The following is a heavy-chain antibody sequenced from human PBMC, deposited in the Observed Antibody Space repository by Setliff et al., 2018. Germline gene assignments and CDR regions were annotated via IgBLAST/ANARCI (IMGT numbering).Heavy chain of an antibody. J-gene: IGHJ4*02. V-gene: IGHV1-69*05. Sequence: GASVKVSCKASGGTFSSYAISWVRQAPGQGLGWMGGIIPIFGTANYAQKFQGRVTITTDESTSTAYTELSSLRSEDTAVYYCARGRSLLWFGELSRPYYFDYWGQGTLVTSPQ. CDR2: IIPIFGTA. D-gene: IGHD3-10*01. CDR1: GGTFSSYA. CDR3: ARGRSLLWFGELSRPYYFDY.